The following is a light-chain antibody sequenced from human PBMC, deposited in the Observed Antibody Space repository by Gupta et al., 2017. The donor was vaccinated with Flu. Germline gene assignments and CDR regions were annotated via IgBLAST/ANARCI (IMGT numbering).Light chain of an antibody. J-gene: IGKJ5*01. V-gene: IGKV3-20*01. CDR3: QQDDTSPIT. Sequence: EIVLTQSPGTLSLSPGERATLSCRASQSVSSSFLAWYQQRPGQAPRLLIYGASSRATGIPDRFSGSGSGTDFTLTISRLEPEDFAVFYCQQDDTSPITFGQGTRLEIK. CDR1: QSVSSSF. CDR2: GAS.